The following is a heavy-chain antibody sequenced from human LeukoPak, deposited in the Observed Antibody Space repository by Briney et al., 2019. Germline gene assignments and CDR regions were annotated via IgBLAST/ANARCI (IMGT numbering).Heavy chain of an antibody. Sequence: GGSLRLSCAASGFTFSSYSMNWVRQAPGKGLEWVSSISSSSSYIYYADSVKGRFTISRDNAKNSLYLQMNSLRAEDTAVYYCARDLRNEQWLDYWAREPWSPSPQ. D-gene: IGHD6-19*01. CDR2: ISSSSSYI. V-gene: IGHV3-21*01. CDR1: GFTFSSYS. J-gene: IGHJ4*02. CDR3: ARDLRNEQWLDY.